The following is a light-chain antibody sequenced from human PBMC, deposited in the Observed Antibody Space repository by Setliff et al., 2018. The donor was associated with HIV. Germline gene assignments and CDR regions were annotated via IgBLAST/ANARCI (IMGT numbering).Light chain of an antibody. V-gene: IGLV2-23*02. CDR3: CSYAGSSMV. J-gene: IGLJ1*01. Sequence: QSVLTQPASLSGSPGQSITISCTGTSSDVGSYNLVSWYQQHPGKAPKLMIYEVSKRPSGVSNRFSGSKSGNTASLTISGLQAEDEADYYCCSYAGSSMVFGTGTKVTV. CDR1: SSDVGSYNL. CDR2: EVS.